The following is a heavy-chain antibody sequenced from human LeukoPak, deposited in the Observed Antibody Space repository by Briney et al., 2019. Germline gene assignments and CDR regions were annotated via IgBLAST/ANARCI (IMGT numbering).Heavy chain of an antibody. CDR2: IRYDGSNK. J-gene: IGHJ1*01. V-gene: IGHV3-30*02. CDR3: AKAGIAAAGTWSGYFQH. CDR1: GFTFSSYG. D-gene: IGHD6-13*01. Sequence: GGSLRLSCAASGFTFSSYGMHWVRHAPGKGLELVAFIRYDGSNKYYADSVKGRFTISRDNSKNTLYLQMNSLRAEDTAVYYCAKAGIAAAGTWSGYFQHWGQGTLVTVSS.